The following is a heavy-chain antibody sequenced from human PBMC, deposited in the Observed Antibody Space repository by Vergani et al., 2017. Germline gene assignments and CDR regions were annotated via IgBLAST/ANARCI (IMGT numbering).Heavy chain of an antibody. V-gene: IGHV7-4-1*01. D-gene: IGHD6-19*01. J-gene: IGHJ4*02. CDR1: GYPFSSYV. Sequence: QEQLVQSGSELSEPGASVKVSCKASGYPFSSYVMNWVRQAPGQGLEWMGWINTNTGNATYAQGFKGRFVFSLDTSISTAYLQIGSLKAEDTAVYFCARAKRGRLAVGGTDSWGQGTLLTVSS. CDR3: ARAKRGRLAVGGTDS. CDR2: INTNTGNA.